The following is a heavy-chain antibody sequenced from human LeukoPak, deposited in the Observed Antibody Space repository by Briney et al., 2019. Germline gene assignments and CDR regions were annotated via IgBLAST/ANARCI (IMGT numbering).Heavy chain of an antibody. CDR1: GFSFNSYS. Sequence: GGSLRLSCAASGFSFNSYSMNWVRQAPGKGLEWVSSISSSTNYRYYADSVKGRFTISRDNSKNTLYLQMNSLRAEDTAVYYCASSIVGATFDYWGQGTLVTVSS. CDR2: ISSSTNYR. D-gene: IGHD1-26*01. V-gene: IGHV3-21*01. J-gene: IGHJ4*02. CDR3: ASSIVGATFDY.